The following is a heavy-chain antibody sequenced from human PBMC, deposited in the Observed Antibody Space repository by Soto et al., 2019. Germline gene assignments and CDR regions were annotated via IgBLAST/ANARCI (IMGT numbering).Heavy chain of an antibody. Sequence: SDTLSLTCTVSGGSISSSSYYWGWFRQPPGKGLEWIGYIHHSGSTSYNPSLKSRVTMSVDTSKNHFSLKVNSVTAADTALYYCARQGFGQLHGLVDVWGPGTTVNVSS. CDR3: ARQGFGQLHGLVDV. CDR1: GGSISSSSYY. CDR2: IHHSGST. V-gene: IGHV4-61*05. J-gene: IGHJ6*02. D-gene: IGHD3-10*01.